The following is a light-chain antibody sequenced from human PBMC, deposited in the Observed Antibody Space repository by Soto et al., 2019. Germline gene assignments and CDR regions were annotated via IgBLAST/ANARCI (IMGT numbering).Light chain of an antibody. CDR2: GAS. V-gene: IGKV3-20*01. J-gene: IGKJ4*01. Sequence: EIVLTQSPGALSLSLGEKVTLSCRASQSVTSGYLVWYQQKPGQPPRLLLYGASSRATGIPDRFSGSGSGTDFTLTISRLEPEDSAVYYCQQYGRSPLTFGGGTKGEIK. CDR1: QSVTSGY. CDR3: QQYGRSPLT.